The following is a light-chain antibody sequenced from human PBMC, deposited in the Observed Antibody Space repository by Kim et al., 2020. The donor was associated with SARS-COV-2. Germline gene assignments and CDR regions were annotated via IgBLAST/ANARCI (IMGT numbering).Light chain of an antibody. Sequence: QSVLTQPASVSGSPGQSITISCTGTSNDLGSVSWYQQHPGKAPKLMIYDFSQRPSEISYRFSGSNSGNTASLTISGLQTEDEADYYCTSFTDSLLFGTGTKVTVL. CDR1: SNDLGS. CDR3: TSFTDSLL. V-gene: IGLV2-14*01. J-gene: IGLJ1*01. CDR2: DFS.